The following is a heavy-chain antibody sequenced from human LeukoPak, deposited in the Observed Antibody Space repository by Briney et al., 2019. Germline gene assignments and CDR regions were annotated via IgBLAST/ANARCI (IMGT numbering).Heavy chain of an antibody. Sequence: PSETLSLTCIDSGGSISSGSHYWVWIRQPPGKGLEWTRSMHYSGITYYNPSLTSRVTISVDTSKNQFSLRLTSVTAADTAVYYCARYPYSDSGVWQAFDYWGQGTLVTVSS. CDR2: MHYSGIT. J-gene: IGHJ4*02. V-gene: IGHV4-39*01. CDR1: GGSISSGSHY. D-gene: IGHD5-12*01. CDR3: ARYPYSDSGVWQAFDY.